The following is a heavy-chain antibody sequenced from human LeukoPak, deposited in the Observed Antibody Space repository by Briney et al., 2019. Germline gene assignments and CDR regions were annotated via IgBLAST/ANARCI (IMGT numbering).Heavy chain of an antibody. CDR3: ASFPRGDLGLIILDF. D-gene: IGHD2-21*01. J-gene: IGHJ4*02. CDR2: LSGSGGHT. V-gene: IGHV3-23*01. CDR1: GFTFANYA. Sequence: GGSLRLSCAASGFTFANYAMSWVRQAPGKGLEWVSALSGSGGHTYYTDSVKGRFTISRDNSKNRLYLQMNSLRAEDTAVYYCASFPRGDLGLIILDFWGQGTLVTVSS.